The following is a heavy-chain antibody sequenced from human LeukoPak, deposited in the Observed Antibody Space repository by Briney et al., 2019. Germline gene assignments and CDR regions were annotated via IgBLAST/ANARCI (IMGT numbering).Heavy chain of an antibody. Sequence: GGSLRLSCAASGFTFSSYSMNWVRQAPGKGLVWVSRINSDGSSTSYADSVKGRFTISRDNAKNTLYLQMSSLRAEDTAVYYCARDGVLWFGEQYYYAMDVWGKGTTVTVSS. D-gene: IGHD3-10*01. CDR3: ARDGVLWFGEQYYYAMDV. V-gene: IGHV3-74*01. J-gene: IGHJ6*04. CDR1: GFTFSSYS. CDR2: INSDGSST.